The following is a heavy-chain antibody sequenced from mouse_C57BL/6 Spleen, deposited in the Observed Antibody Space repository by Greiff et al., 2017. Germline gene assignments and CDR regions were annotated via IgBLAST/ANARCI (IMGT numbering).Heavy chain of an antibody. CDR2: IYPGSGST. D-gene: IGHD2-4*01. CDR1: GYTFTSYW. J-gene: IGHJ4*01. Sequence: QVQLQQPGAELVKPGASVKMSCKASGYTFTSYWITWVKQRPGQGLEWIGDIYPGSGSTNYNEKFKSKATLTVDTSSSTAYMQLSSLTSEDSAVYYCASYYDYDEGAMYYWGQGTSVTVSS. CDR3: ASYYDYDEGAMYY. V-gene: IGHV1-55*01.